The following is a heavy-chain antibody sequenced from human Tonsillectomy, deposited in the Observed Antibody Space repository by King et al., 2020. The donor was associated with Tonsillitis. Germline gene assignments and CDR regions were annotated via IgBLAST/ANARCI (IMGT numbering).Heavy chain of an antibody. Sequence: QLVQSGAEVKKPGESLMISCKASGYSFTSYWIGWVRQMPGKGLEWMGSIYPDDSYTTYRPSFQAQVTFSADNSVSTAYLQWSSLKASDTAIYYCARPISSRWYFDLWGRGTPVTVSS. CDR1: GYSFTSYW. D-gene: IGHD2-15*01. CDR2: IYPDDSYT. V-gene: IGHV5-51*01. CDR3: ARPISSRWYFDL. J-gene: IGHJ2*01.